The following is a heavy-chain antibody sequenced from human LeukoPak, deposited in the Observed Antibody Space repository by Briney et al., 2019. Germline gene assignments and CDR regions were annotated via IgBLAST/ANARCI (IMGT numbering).Heavy chain of an antibody. V-gene: IGHV3-30*04. D-gene: IGHD6-25*01. CDR1: GFAFSDYA. Sequence: GGSLRLSCVASGFAFSDYAMHWVRQAPGKGLEWVALTSYDGHNSYYGDFVKGRFTISRDNSKNTLYLQLSSLRPEDTAVYYCARESGLLGSWRFFFDNRGQGTPVTISS. CDR3: ARESGLLGSWRFFFDN. J-gene: IGHJ4*02. CDR2: TSYDGHNS.